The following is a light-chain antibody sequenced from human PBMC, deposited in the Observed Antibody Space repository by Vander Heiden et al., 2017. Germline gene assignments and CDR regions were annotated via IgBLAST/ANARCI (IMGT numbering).Light chain of an antibody. CDR2: AAS. CDR1: QGISSY. Sequence: DLQMTQSPSSLSASVGDRVTITRRTSQGISSYLNWYQQKPGKAPKLLIYAASSLQSGVPSRFSGSGSGTDFTLTISSLQPEDFATYYCQQSYSTPPTFGGGTKVEIK. J-gene: IGKJ4*01. V-gene: IGKV1-39*01. CDR3: QQSYSTPPT.